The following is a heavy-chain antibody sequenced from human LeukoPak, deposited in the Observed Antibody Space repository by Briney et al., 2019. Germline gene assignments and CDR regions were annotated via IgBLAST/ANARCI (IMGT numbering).Heavy chain of an antibody. J-gene: IGHJ4*02. D-gene: IGHD3-22*01. CDR2: ISSSSSYI. CDR3: ARRFDYYDSSGYFTATDY. V-gene: IGHV3-21*01. CDR1: GFTFSVSW. Sequence: GGSLRLSCAASGFTFSVSWMSWVRQAPGKGLEWVSSISSSSSYIYYADSVKGRFTISRDNAKNSLYLQMNSLRAEDTAVYYCARRFDYYDSSGYFTATDYWGQGTLVTVSS.